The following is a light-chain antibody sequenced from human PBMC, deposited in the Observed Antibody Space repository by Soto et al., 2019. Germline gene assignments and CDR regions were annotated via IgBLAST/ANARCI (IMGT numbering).Light chain of an antibody. CDR1: QSISSN. CDR3: QQYNNWPPWT. J-gene: IGKJ1*01. V-gene: IGKV3-15*01. Sequence: EIVLTQSPATLSLSPGERATLSCRASQSISSNLAWYQQKPGQAPRPLIYGASTRATGIPVRFSGSGSGTDFTLTISSLQSEDFAVYHCQQYNNWPPWTFGQGTKVEIE. CDR2: GAS.